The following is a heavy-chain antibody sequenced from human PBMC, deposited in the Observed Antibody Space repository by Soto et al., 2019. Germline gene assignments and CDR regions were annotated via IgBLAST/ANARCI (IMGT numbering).Heavy chain of an antibody. V-gene: IGHV4-38-2*01. Sequence: TSETLSLTCAVSGYSISSGYYWGWIRQPPGKGLEWIGSIYHSGSTYYNPSLKSRVTISVDTSKNQFSLKLSSVTAADTAVYYCARVGPSAGYSSGWFSLCYFDYWGQGTLVTVSS. CDR3: ARVGPSAGYSSGWFSLCYFDY. J-gene: IGHJ4*02. D-gene: IGHD6-19*01. CDR1: GYSISSGYY. CDR2: IYHSGST.